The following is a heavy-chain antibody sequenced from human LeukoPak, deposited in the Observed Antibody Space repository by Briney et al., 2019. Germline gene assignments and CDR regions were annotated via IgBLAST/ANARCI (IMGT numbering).Heavy chain of an antibody. V-gene: IGHV4-34*01. CDR2: INHSGST. CDR1: GGSFSGYY. J-gene: IGHJ4*02. CDR3: ALSSGEGHYFDY. D-gene: IGHD6-19*01. Sequence: SETLSLTCAVYGGSFSGYYWSWIRQPPGKGLEWIGEINHSGSTNYSPSLKSRVTISVDTSKNQFSLQLNSVTPEDTAVYYCALSSGEGHYFDYWGQGTLVTVSS.